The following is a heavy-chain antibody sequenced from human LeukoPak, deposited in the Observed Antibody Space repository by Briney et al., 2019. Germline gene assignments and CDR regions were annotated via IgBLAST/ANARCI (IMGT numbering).Heavy chain of an antibody. Sequence: PGRSLRLSCAASGFTFSSYAMHWVRQAPGKGLEWVAVISYGGSNKYYADSVKGRFTISRDNSKNTLYLQMNSLRAEDTAVYYCATSYYSYGYGGLDYWGQGTLVTVSS. V-gene: IGHV3-30*04. CDR1: GFTFSSYA. CDR3: ATSYYSYGYGGLDY. J-gene: IGHJ4*02. CDR2: ISYGGSNK. D-gene: IGHD5-18*01.